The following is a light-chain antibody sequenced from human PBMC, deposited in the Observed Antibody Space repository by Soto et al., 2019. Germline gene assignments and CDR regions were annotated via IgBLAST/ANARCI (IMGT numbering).Light chain of an antibody. CDR2: DAS. Sequence: EIVMTQSPATLSVSPGERATLSCRASQSARSKLAWYQQKPGQAPRLLIYDASIRAAGIPARFSGSGSGTEFTLTISSLQSEDFALYYCQQYNSWPPITFGQGTRLEIK. V-gene: IGKV3-15*01. J-gene: IGKJ5*01. CDR1: QSARSK. CDR3: QQYNSWPPIT.